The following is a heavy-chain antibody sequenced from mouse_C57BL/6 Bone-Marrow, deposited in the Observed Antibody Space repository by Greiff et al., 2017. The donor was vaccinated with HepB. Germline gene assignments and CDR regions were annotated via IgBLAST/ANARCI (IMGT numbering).Heavy chain of an antibody. CDR2: IWSGGST. V-gene: IGHV2-2*01. J-gene: IGHJ3*01. D-gene: IGHD1-1*01. CDR1: GFSLTSYG. CDR3: ARKDGSQAWFAY. Sequence: VQRVESGPGLVQPSQSLSITCTVSGFSLTSYGVHWVRQSPGKGLEWLGVIWSGGSTDYNAAFISRLSISKDNSKSQVFFKMNSLQADDTAIYYCARKDGSQAWFAYWGQGTLVTVSA.